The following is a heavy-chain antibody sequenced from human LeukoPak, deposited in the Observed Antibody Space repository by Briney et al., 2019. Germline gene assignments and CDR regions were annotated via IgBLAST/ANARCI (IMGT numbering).Heavy chain of an antibody. CDR3: ARVLARDGYNLRVDYFDY. J-gene: IGHJ4*02. CDR1: GGSISSSSYY. Sequence: PSETLSLTCTVSGGSISSSSYYWGWIRQPPGKGLEWIGSIYYSGSTYYNPSLKSRVTISVDTSKNQFSLKLSSVTAADTAVYYCARVLARDGYNLRVDYFDYWGQGTLITVSS. D-gene: IGHD5-24*01. CDR2: IYYSGST. V-gene: IGHV4-39*07.